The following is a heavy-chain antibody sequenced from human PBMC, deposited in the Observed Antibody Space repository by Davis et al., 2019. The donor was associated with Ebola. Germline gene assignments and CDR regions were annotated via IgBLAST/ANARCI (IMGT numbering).Heavy chain of an antibody. CDR2: ISSDSDYI. V-gene: IGHV3-21*04. CDR1: GFTFSTYS. D-gene: IGHD6-13*01. CDR3: ARHGYSSLGGY. J-gene: IGHJ4*02. Sequence: GESLKISCVASGFTFSTYSMSWVRQAPGKGLEWVSSISSDSDYIYYADSVKGRFTISRDNSKNTLYLQMNSLRAEDTAVYYCARHGYSSLGGYWGQGTLVTVSS.